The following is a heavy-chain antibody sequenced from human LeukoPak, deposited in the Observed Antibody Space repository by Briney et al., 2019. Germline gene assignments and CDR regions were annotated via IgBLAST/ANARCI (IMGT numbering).Heavy chain of an antibody. D-gene: IGHD6-13*01. CDR1: GGSISSYY. J-gene: IGHJ4*02. V-gene: IGHV4-59*01. Sequence: KASETLSLTCTVSGGSISSYYWSWIRWRPGKGLEWIGYIYYSGSTNYNPSLKSRVTISVDTSKNQFSLKLSSVTAADTAVYYCARGVSGYSSSWYLSLWGQGTLVTVSS. CDR2: IYYSGST. CDR3: ARGVSGYSSSWYLSL.